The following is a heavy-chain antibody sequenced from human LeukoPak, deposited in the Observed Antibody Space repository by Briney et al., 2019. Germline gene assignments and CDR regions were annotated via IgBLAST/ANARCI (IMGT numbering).Heavy chain of an antibody. CDR1: GGSISSYY. CDR3: ARANAGITFDY. Sequence: ETLSLTCTVSGGSISSYYWSWIRQPPGKGLEWIGYIYYSGSTNYNPSLKSRLTISVDTSKNQFSLRLRSVTAADTAVYYCARANAGITFDYWGQGTLVTVSS. D-gene: IGHD1-14*01. CDR2: IYYSGST. V-gene: IGHV4-59*01. J-gene: IGHJ4*02.